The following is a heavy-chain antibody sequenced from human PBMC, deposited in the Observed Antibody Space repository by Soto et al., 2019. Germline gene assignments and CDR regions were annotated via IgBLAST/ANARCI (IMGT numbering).Heavy chain of an antibody. J-gene: IGHJ5*02. CDR2: ISAYNGNT. CDR3: ARDRYYYGSGSYYISWFDP. CDR1: GYTFTSYG. Sequence: ASVKVSCKASGYTFTSYGISWVRQAPGQGLEWMGWISAYNGNTNYAQKLQGRVTMTTDTSTSTAYMELRGLRSDDTAVYYCARDRYYYGSGSYYISWFDPWGQGTLVTVSS. D-gene: IGHD3-10*01. V-gene: IGHV1-18*04.